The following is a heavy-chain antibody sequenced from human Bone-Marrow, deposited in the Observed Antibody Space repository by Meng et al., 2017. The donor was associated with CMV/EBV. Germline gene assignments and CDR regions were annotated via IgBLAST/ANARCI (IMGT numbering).Heavy chain of an antibody. V-gene: IGHV1-2*02. CDR3: ARDNNWGLDY. J-gene: IGHJ4*02. CDR1: GYTFTAHY. Sequence: ASVKVSCKASGYTFTAHYFHWVRQAPGQGLEWRGWIHPHRGDTNYAQQFQGRVTLTRDKYINTGYMELNRLTCDDTAVYYCARDNNWGLDYWGQGTLVTVSS. D-gene: IGHD7-27*01. CDR2: IHPHRGDT.